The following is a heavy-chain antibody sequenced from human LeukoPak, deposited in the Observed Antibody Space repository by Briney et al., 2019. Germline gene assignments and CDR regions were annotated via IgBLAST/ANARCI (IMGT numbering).Heavy chain of an antibody. J-gene: IGHJ4*02. CDR2: MRRDGNEI. V-gene: IGHV3-7*01. CDR3: ARTYYYDSSGYYPFGY. Sequence: GGSLRLSCSASGFTFSTYWMSWVRQAPGKGLEWVANMRRDGNEIYYLDSVRGRFTISRDNAKNSLYLQMNSLRAEDTAVYYCARTYYYDSSGYYPFGYWGQGTLVTVSS. D-gene: IGHD3-22*01. CDR1: GFTFSTYW.